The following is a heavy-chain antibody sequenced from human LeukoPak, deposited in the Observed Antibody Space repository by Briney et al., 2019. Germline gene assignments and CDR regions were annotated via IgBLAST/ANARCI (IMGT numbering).Heavy chain of an antibody. CDR2: ISAYNGNT. CDR1: GYTFTSYG. Sequence: GASVKVSCKASGYTFTSYGISWVRQAPGQGLEWMGWISAYNGNTNYAQKFQGRVTMTRDTSINTVYMELSRLRSDDTAVYYCARGPPIVATDYWGQGTLVTVSS. CDR3: ARGPPIVATDY. D-gene: IGHD5-12*01. V-gene: IGHV1-18*01. J-gene: IGHJ4*02.